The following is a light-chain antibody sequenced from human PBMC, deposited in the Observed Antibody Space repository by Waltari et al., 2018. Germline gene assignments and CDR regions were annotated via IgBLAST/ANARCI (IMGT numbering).Light chain of an antibody. CDR1: NSNIGNNY. CDR3: GTWDSSLSAVV. J-gene: IGLJ3*02. CDR2: ATD. V-gene: IGLV1-51*02. Sequence: QSVLTQPPSVSAAPGQKVTVSCSGSNSNIGNNYVSWYQQLPGTAPKLIIYATDERPSGTPYRFSVSKSATSATLAITGFQTGDEADYYCGTWDSSLSAVVFGGGTKLTVL.